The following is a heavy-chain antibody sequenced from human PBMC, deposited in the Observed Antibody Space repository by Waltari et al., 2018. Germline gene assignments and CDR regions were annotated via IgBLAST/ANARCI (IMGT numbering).Heavy chain of an antibody. J-gene: IGHJ4*02. V-gene: IGHV4-34*01. Sequence: QVQLQQWGAGLLKPSETLSLTCAVYGGSFSGYYWSWIRQPPGKGLEWIGEINHSGSTNYNPSLKSRVTISVDTSKNQFSLKLSSVTAADTAVYYCARGLLEWRRPLNALDYWGQGTLVTVSS. D-gene: IGHD3-3*01. CDR3: ARGLLEWRRPLNALDY. CDR2: INHSGST. CDR1: GGSFSGYY.